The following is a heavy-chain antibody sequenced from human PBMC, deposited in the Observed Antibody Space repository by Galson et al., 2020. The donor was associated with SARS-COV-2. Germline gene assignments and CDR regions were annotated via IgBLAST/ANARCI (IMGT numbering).Heavy chain of an antibody. Sequence: ASETLSLTCTVSGASIRSGGNYWSWIRQHPGKGLEWIGYIYYSGNTYYNPSLKSRVAISIDRSKNQFSLQVNSVTAADTAVYYCARGLSGSYPGHNWFDPWGQGTLVTVSP. CDR1: GASIRSGGNY. CDR3: ARGLSGSYPGHNWFDP. J-gene: IGHJ5*02. D-gene: IGHD1-26*01. CDR2: IYYSGNT. V-gene: IGHV4-31*03.